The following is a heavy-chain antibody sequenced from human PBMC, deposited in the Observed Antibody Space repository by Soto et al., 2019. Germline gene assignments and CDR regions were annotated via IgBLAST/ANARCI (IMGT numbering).Heavy chain of an antibody. V-gene: IGHV3-66*01. J-gene: IGHJ1*01. CDR3: AREDRYCSGGSCPGGFQH. D-gene: IGHD2-15*01. CDR1: GLTVSSDY. Sequence: GSLRLSCAASGLTVSSDYMSWVRQAPGKGLEWVSVIYSGGSTYYADSVKGRFTISRDNSKNTLYLQMNSLRAEDTAVYYCAREDRYCSGGSCPGGFQHRGQGTLVTVSS. CDR2: IYSGGST.